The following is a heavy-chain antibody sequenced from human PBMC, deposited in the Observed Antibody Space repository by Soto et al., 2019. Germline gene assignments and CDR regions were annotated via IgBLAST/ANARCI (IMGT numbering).Heavy chain of an antibody. J-gene: IGHJ6*02. CDR3: ARSWAVGADVVYYGMGV. D-gene: IGHD1-26*01. CDR1: GGTFSSYA. V-gene: IGHV1-69*01. Sequence: QVQLVQSGAEVKKPGSSVKVSCKASGGTFSSYAISWVRQAPGQGLEWMGGIIPIFGTANYAQKFQGRVTITADESTSTAYMELSSRRSEDTAVYYCARSWAVGADVVYYGMGVWGQGTTVTVSS. CDR2: IIPIFGTA.